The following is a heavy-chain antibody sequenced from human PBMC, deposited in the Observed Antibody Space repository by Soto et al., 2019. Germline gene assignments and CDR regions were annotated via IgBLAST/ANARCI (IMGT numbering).Heavy chain of an antibody. CDR3: AKQDRLLWFGDLLGTYNWFDP. CDR1: GGSISSRDYY. J-gene: IGHJ5*02. Sequence: PSETLSLTCTVSGGSISSRDYYWGWIRQPPGKGLEWIGSVYYSGSTYYKPSLKGRVTMSVDTSRNQFSLNLSSVTAADTAVYWCAKQDRLLWFGDLLGTYNWFDPWGQGMLVTVSS. V-gene: IGHV4-39*01. CDR2: VYYSGST. D-gene: IGHD3-10*01.